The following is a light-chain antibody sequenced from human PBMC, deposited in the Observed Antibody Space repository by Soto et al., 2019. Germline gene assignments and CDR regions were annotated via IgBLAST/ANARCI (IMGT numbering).Light chain of an antibody. Sequence: QSALTQPPSASGSPGQSVTISCTGTSSDVGGYTYVSWYQQHPGKAPKLLIHDVTERHSGVPDRFSGSRSDSTASLTVSGLQAEDEADYYCSSYAGNDIVLFGGGTQLTVL. V-gene: IGLV2-8*01. CDR1: SSDVGGYTY. CDR2: DVT. J-gene: IGLJ2*01. CDR3: SSYAGNDIVL.